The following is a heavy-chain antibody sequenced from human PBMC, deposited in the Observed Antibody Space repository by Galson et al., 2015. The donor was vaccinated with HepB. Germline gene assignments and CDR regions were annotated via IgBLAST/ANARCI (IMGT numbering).Heavy chain of an antibody. Sequence: SLRLSCAASGFTFSSYGMHWVRQAPGKGLEWVAVIWYDGSNKYYADSVKGRFTISRDNSKNTLYLQMNSLRAEDTAVYYCARDQLYSSSWWGNDPFDIWGQGTMVTVSS. CDR3: ARDQLYSSSWWGNDPFDI. CDR1: GFTFSSYG. V-gene: IGHV3-33*01. D-gene: IGHD6-13*01. CDR2: IWYDGSNK. J-gene: IGHJ3*02.